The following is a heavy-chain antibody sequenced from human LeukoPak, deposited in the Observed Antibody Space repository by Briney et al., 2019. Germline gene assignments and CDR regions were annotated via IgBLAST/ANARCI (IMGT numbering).Heavy chain of an antibody. CDR2: ISGSGGST. CDR3: AKDRSSSWYWSSFDY. D-gene: IGHD6-13*01. Sequence: GRSLRLSCAASGFTFSSYAMSWVRQAPGKGLEWASAISGSGGSTYYADSVKGRFTISRDNSKNTLYLQMNSLRAEDTAVYYCAKDRSSSWYWSSFDYWGQGTLVTVSS. CDR1: GFTFSSYA. J-gene: IGHJ4*02. V-gene: IGHV3-23*01.